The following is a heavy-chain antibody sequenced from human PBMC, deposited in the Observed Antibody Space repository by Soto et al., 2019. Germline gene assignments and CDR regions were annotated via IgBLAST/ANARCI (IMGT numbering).Heavy chain of an antibody. Sequence: QVHLQESGPGLVKPSETLSLTCTVSGGSINNHYWSWIRQPPGKGLEWIGYIYYTGNTNYNPSHKSRVTMSVDTSKNQCSLNLTSLTAADTAIYYCARANWYSEYWGQGTLVTVSS. CDR1: GGSINNHY. CDR2: IYYTGNT. V-gene: IGHV4-59*11. J-gene: IGHJ4*02. CDR3: ARANWYSEY. D-gene: IGHD7-27*01.